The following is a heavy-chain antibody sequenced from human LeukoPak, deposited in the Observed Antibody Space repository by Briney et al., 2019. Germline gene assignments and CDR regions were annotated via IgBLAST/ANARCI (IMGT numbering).Heavy chain of an antibody. Sequence: PSETLSLTCTVSGGSISSYYWSWTRQPPGKGLEWIGYIYYSGSTNYNPSLKSRVTISVDTSKNQFSLKLSSVTAADTAVYYCARPSDYGDYEGWYFDLWGRGTLVTVSS. CDR3: ARPSDYGDYEGWYFDL. D-gene: IGHD4-17*01. CDR2: IYYSGST. V-gene: IGHV4-59*08. CDR1: GGSISSYY. J-gene: IGHJ2*01.